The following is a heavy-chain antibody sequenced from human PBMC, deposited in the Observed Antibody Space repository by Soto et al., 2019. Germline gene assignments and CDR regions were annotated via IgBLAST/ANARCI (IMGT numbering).Heavy chain of an antibody. CDR2: ISSSRTTI. J-gene: IGHJ4*01. Sequence: GGPKRDSXGAAGLTCSNHGVSWVINAPVKRLEWVSSISSSRTTISSALSVKGRFTISRDNAKNSLYLQMNSLRAEYISFYYCASVYSSVSFFAYWGHRTLVPVSS. CDR3: ASVYSSVSFFAY. D-gene: IGHD6-25*01. CDR1: GLTCSNHG. V-gene: IGHV3-48*01.